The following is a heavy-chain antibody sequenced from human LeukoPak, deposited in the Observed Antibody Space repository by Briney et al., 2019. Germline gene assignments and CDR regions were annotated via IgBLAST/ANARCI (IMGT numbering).Heavy chain of an antibody. CDR3: AKDRGYSYGRDYFDY. Sequence: GGSLRLSCAASGFTFDDYAMHWVRQAPGKGLEWVSGISWNSGSIGYADSVKGRFTISRDNAKNSLYLQMNSLRAEDTALYYCAKDRGYSYGRDYFDYWGQGTLVTVSS. CDR2: ISWNSGSI. V-gene: IGHV3-9*01. J-gene: IGHJ4*02. D-gene: IGHD5-18*01. CDR1: GFTFDDYA.